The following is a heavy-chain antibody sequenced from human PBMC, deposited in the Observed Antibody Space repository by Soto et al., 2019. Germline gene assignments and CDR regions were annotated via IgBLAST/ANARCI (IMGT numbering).Heavy chain of an antibody. CDR1: GFSFNNHA. D-gene: IGHD6-13*01. Sequence: PGGSLRLSCAASGFSFNNHAMTWVRQAPGKGLEWVSGISWNSGSIGYADSVKGRFTISRDNAKNSLYLQMNSLRAEDTALYYCAKDIGAAPSDAFDIWGQGTMVTVS. J-gene: IGHJ3*02. CDR2: ISWNSGSI. CDR3: AKDIGAAPSDAFDI. V-gene: IGHV3-9*01.